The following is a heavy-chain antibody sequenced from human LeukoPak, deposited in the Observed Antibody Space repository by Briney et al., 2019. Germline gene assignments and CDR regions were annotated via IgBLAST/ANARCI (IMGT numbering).Heavy chain of an antibody. J-gene: IGHJ5*02. Sequence: ASVKVSCKASGYTFTGYYMHWVRQAPGQGLEWMGWINPNSGGTNYAQKFQGRVTMTRDTSISTAYMELSRLRSDDTAVYYCARDFRLEGATDNWFDPSGQGTLVTVSS. D-gene: IGHD1-26*01. CDR2: INPNSGGT. V-gene: IGHV1-2*02. CDR3: ARDFRLEGATDNWFDP. CDR1: GYTFTGYY.